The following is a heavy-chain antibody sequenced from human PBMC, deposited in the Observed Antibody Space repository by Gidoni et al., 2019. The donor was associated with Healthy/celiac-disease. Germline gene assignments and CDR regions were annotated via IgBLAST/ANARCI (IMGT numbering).Heavy chain of an antibody. J-gene: IGHJ6*02. CDR2: ISSSSSTI. CDR3: ARIEDIVVVPAAMIDYYYYGMDV. V-gene: IGHV3-48*02. D-gene: IGHD2-2*01. CDR1: GFTFRSYS. Sequence: EVQLVESGGGLVQPGGSLRLSCAASGFTFRSYSMTWVRQAPGKGLEWVSYISSSSSTIYYADSVKGRFTISRDNAKNSLYLQMNSLRDEDTAVYYCARIEDIVVVPAAMIDYYYYGMDVWGQGTTVTVSS.